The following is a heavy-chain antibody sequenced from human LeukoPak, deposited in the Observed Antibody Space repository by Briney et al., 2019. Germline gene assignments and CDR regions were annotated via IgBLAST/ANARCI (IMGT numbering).Heavy chain of an antibody. D-gene: IGHD1-14*01. V-gene: IGHV4-59*08. J-gene: IGHJ4*02. CDR3: ARLDAVTGIIDY. Sequence: PSETLSLTCTVSGGSISSYYWSWIRQPPGKGLEWIGYIYYSGSTNYNPSLKSRVTISVDTSKNQFSLKLSSVTAADTAVYYCARLDAVTGIIDYWGQGTLVTVSS. CDR2: IYYSGST. CDR1: GGSISSYY.